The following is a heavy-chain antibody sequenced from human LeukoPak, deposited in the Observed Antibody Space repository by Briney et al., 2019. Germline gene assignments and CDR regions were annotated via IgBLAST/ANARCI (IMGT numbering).Heavy chain of an antibody. CDR2: INPNSGGT. D-gene: IGHD1-1*01. V-gene: IGHV1-2*02. CDR3: ARDRGTWNDDGFDY. J-gene: IGHJ4*02. Sequence: ASVKVSCKASGYTFTGYYMHWVRQAPGQGLEWMGWINPNSGGTNYAQKFQGRVTMTRDTSISTAYMELSRLRSDDTAVYYCARDRGTWNDDGFDYWGQGTLVTVSS. CDR1: GYTFTGYY.